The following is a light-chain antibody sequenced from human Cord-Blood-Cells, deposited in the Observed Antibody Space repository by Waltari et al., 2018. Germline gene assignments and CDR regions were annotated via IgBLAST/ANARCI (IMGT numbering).Light chain of an antibody. Sequence: DIQMTQSPYSLSASVGDRVTITCRASQSISSYLNWYQQKPGKAPKLLIYAASSLQSWVPSRFSGSGSGTDFTLTISSLQPEDFATYYCQQSYSTPRYTFGQGPKLEIK. CDR3: QQSYSTPRYT. CDR1: QSISSY. CDR2: AAS. V-gene: IGKV1-39*01. J-gene: IGKJ2*01.